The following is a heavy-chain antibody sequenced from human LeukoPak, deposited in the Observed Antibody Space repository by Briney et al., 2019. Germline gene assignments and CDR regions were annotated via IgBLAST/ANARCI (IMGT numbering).Heavy chain of an antibody. Sequence: GGSLRLSCAASGFTFSDNAMGWVRQAPGTGLEWVSGISGTARSAYYTDSVKGRFTVSRENSKKTLYLQMSSLRAEDTAVYYCVKDVLRLNYGYFYLWGRGTLITVSS. CDR2: ISGTARSA. CDR3: VKDVLRLNYGYFYL. CDR1: GFTFSDNA. D-gene: IGHD2-21*01. J-gene: IGHJ2*01. V-gene: IGHV3-23*01.